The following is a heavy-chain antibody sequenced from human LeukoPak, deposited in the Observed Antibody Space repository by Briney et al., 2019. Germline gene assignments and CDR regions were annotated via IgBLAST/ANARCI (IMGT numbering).Heavy chain of an antibody. CDR1: GGSISNYY. CDR2: IYYSGST. D-gene: IGHD5-18*01. CDR3: ARVPPYNSGYGGFDY. Sequence: SETLSLTCSVSGGSISNYYWGWIRQPPGKRLEWIGYIYYSGSTYYNPYLKSRATISVDTSKNQFSLQLSSVTAADTAVYFCARVPPYNSGYGGFDYWGQGTLVTVSS. J-gene: IGHJ4*02. V-gene: IGHV4-59*01.